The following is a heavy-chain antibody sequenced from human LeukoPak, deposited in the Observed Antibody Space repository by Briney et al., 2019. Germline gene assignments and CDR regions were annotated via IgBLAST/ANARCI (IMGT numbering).Heavy chain of an antibody. D-gene: IGHD3-10*02. CDR1: GGSISSYY. Sequence: KPSETLSLTCTVSGGSISSYYWSWIRQPAGKGLEWIGRIYTSGSTNYNPSLKSRVTISVDKSKNQFSLKLSSVTAADTAVYYCARVSRVRAAPDWYFDLCGRGTLVTVSS. V-gene: IGHV4-4*07. CDR2: IYTSGST. CDR3: ARVSRVRAAPDWYFDL. J-gene: IGHJ2*01.